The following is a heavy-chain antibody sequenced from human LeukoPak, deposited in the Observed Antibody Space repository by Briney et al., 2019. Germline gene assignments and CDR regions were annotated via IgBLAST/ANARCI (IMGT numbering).Heavy chain of an antibody. Sequence: GGSLRLSCAASGFTFSSYAMSWVRQAPGKGLEWVSAISGSGGSTYYADSVKGRFTISRDNSKNTLYLQMNSLRAEDTAVYYCAKDLGYSSGRGGSFDYWGQGTLVTVSS. V-gene: IGHV3-23*01. CDR3: AKDLGYSSGRGGSFDY. CDR2: ISGSGGST. J-gene: IGHJ4*02. D-gene: IGHD6-19*01. CDR1: GFTFSSYA.